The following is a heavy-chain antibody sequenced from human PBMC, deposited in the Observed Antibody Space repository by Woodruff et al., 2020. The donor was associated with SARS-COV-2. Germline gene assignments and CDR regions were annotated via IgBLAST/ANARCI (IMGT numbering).Heavy chain of an antibody. J-gene: IGHJ6*04. V-gene: IGHV3-30*18. CDR3: AKDEGVV. Sequence: VRQAPGKGLEWVAVISYDGSNKYYADSVKGRFTISRDKSKNTLYLQMNSLRAEDTAVYYCAKDEGVVWGKGTTVTVSS. CDR2: ISYDGSNK.